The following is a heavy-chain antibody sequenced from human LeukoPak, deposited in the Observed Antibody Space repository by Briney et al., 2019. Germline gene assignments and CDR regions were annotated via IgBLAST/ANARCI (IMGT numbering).Heavy chain of an antibody. CDR1: GFTVSSNY. CDR3: ARVGYYNFWSGYLEG. V-gene: IGHV3-53*01. Sequence: GGSLRLSSAASGFTVSSNYMSWVRQAPGKGLEWVSVIYSGGTTYYADSVKSRFTISRDNSKNTVYLQMNSLRAADTAVYYCARVGYYNFWSGYLEGWGQGTLVTVS. D-gene: IGHD3-3*01. J-gene: IGHJ4*02. CDR2: IYSGGTT.